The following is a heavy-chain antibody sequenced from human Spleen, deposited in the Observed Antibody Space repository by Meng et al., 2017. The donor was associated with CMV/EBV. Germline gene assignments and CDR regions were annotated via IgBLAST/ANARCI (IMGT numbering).Heavy chain of an antibody. CDR3: ARGIKDYDFWPFDL. D-gene: IGHD3-3*01. J-gene: IGHJ2*01. Sequence: SGGSVGSSNYYWSWIRQPPGQGLEWIGFLYHSGGTNYNPSLKSRVTISVDTSKNKLSLRLSSVTTADTAVYFCARGIKDYDFWPFDLWGRGTLVTVSS. CDR1: GGSVGSSNYY. V-gene: IGHV4-61*01. CDR2: LYHSGGT.